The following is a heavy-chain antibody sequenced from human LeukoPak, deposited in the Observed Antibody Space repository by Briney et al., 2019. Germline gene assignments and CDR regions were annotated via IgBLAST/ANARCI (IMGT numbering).Heavy chain of an antibody. CDR3: ARDEDRIAVAGTDY. D-gene: IGHD6-19*01. V-gene: IGHV3-23*01. Sequence: GGSLRLSCAASGFTFSSYAMSWVRQAPGKGLEWVSSISGSGGSTYYADSVKGRFTISRDNSKNTLYLQMNSLRAEDTAVYYCARDEDRIAVAGTDYWGQGTLVTVSS. CDR1: GFTFSSYA. J-gene: IGHJ4*02. CDR2: ISGSGGST.